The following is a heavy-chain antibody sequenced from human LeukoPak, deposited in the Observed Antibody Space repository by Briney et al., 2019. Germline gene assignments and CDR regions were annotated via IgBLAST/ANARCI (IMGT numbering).Heavy chain of an antibody. CDR1: GYTFTSYG. J-gene: IGHJ6*02. V-gene: IGHV1-18*01. CDR2: ISAYNGNT. CDR3: ARDDIVVVVAAPNYYYYCMDV. D-gene: IGHD2-15*01. Sequence: GASVKVSCKASGYTFTSYGISWVRQAPGQGLEWMGWISAYNGNTNYAQKLQGRVTMTTDTSTSTAYMELRSLRSDDTAVYYCARDDIVVVVAAPNYYYYCMDVWGQGTTVTVSS.